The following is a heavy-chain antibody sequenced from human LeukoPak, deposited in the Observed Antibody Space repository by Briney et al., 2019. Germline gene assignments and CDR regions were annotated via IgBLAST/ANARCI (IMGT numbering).Heavy chain of an antibody. CDR1: GYTFTGYY. V-gene: IGHV1-2*02. J-gene: IGHJ5*02. CDR2: INPNSGGT. Sequence: GASVKVSCKASGYTFTGYYMHWVRQAPGQGLEWMGWINPNSGGTNYAQKFQGRVTMTRDTSISTAYMELSRLRSDDTAVYYCARDPSIFGVVIHWFDPWGQGTLVTVSS. CDR3: ARDPSIFGVVIHWFDP. D-gene: IGHD3-3*01.